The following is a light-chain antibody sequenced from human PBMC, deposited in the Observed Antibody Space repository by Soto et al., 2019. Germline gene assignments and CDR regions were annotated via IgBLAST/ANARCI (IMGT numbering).Light chain of an antibody. CDR3: QQRINWPLT. J-gene: IGKJ1*01. V-gene: IGKV3-11*01. Sequence: EIVLTQSPGTLSLSPGERAALSCRASQSVGSYLAWYKQKPGQAPRLLIYDASNRATGIPARFSGSGAGTDFNPAIRSLEPEDFAVYYCQQRINWPLTFGQGTKVEIK. CDR2: DAS. CDR1: QSVGSY.